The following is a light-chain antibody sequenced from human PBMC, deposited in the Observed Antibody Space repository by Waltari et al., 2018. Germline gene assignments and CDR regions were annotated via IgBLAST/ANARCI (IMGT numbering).Light chain of an antibody. Sequence: QSALTQPLSVSGSPGQSVTISCTGTSSDVGGYNYVSWYQQHPGKAPKLMIYDVSKRPSGVPDRFSGSKSGNTASLTISGLQAEDEADYYCCSYAGSYTSLFGGGTKLTVL. V-gene: IGLV2-11*01. CDR3: CSYAGSYTSL. J-gene: IGLJ2*01. CDR2: DVS. CDR1: SSDVGGYNY.